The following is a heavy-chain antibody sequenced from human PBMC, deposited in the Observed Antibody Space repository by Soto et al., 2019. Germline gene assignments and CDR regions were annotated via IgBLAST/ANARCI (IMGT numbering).Heavy chain of an antibody. Sequence: SETLSLTCTVSGGSISSSSYYWGWIRQPPGKGLEWIGSIYYSGSTYYNPSLKSRVTISVDTPKNQFSLKLSSVTAADTAVYYCARQFLWELRPDAFDIWGQGTMVTVSS. CDR2: IYYSGST. D-gene: IGHD1-26*01. CDR1: GGSISSSSYY. CDR3: ARQFLWELRPDAFDI. J-gene: IGHJ3*02. V-gene: IGHV4-39*01.